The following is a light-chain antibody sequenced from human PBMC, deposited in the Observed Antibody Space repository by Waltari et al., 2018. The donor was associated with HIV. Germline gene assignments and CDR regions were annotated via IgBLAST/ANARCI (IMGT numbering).Light chain of an antibody. J-gene: IGKJ3*01. CDR3: QHYGISFR. V-gene: IGKV3-20*01. CDR1: QSVSSNY. Sequence: EIVLTQSPGTLSLSPGERATLSCRARQSVSSNYLSWYQQKPGQAPRLFIYGASSRSTGIPDRFSGSGSGTDFILTINRLEPEDFALYCCQHYGISFRFGPGTRVDMK. CDR2: GAS.